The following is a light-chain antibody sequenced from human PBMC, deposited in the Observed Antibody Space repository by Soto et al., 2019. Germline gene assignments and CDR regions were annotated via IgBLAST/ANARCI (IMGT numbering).Light chain of an antibody. Sequence: QSALTQPASVSGSPGQSITISCTGTSSDVEGYNYVSWYQQHPGKAPKFMIYDVSNRPSGVSNRVSGAKSGNTASLTISGLQAEDEADYYCCSYTTSNTRQIVFGTGIKLTVL. CDR3: CSYTTSNTRQIV. CDR2: DVS. CDR1: SSDVEGYNY. V-gene: IGLV2-14*01. J-gene: IGLJ1*01.